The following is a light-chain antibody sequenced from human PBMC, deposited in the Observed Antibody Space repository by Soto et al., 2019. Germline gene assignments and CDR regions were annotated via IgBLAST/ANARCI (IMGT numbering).Light chain of an antibody. J-gene: IGKJ2*01. CDR1: QNVTSRY. CDR3: QHYGTSHT. Sequence: EIVLTQSPGTLSLSPGERATLSFRASQNVTSRYLAWYQQKPGQAPRLLIFGAFSRATGIPDRFSGSGSGTDFTLTISRLAPEEFAVYYCQHYGTSHTFGQGTKRE. V-gene: IGKV3-20*01. CDR2: GAF.